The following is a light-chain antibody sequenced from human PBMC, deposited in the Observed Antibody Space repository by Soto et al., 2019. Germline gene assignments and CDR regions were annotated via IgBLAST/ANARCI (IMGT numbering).Light chain of an antibody. CDR3: QRYGSSLWT. CDR2: GAS. CDR1: QSVSSSY. V-gene: IGKV3-20*01. Sequence: ESVLQPPPGTLSVAPGEAATLSCSASQSVSSSYLAWYQQKPGQAPRLLIYGASSRATGIPDRFSGSGSGTDFTLTISRLEPEDFAVYYCQRYGSSLWTFGQGTKVDIK. J-gene: IGKJ1*01.